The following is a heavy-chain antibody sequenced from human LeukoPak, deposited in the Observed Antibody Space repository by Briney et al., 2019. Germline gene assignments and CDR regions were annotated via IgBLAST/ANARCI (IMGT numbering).Heavy chain of an antibody. CDR2: ISGSESST. CDR3: AKVPTSFYTASWGFDN. V-gene: IGHV3-23*01. CDR1: GFTFSSYW. D-gene: IGHD5-18*01. Sequence: GGSLRLSCAASGFTFSSYWMHWVRQAPGKGLEWVSAISGSESSTYYADSVRGRFTISRDNSKNTLYLQMNSLRSEDTAVYYCAKVPTSFYTASWGFDNWGQGTLVTVSS. J-gene: IGHJ4*02.